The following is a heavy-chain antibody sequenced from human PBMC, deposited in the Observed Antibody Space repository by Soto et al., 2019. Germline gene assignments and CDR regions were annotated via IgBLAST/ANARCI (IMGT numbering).Heavy chain of an antibody. D-gene: IGHD6-13*01. J-gene: IGHJ6*02. Sequence: XSVKVSCKASVYTFTSYGISWVRQAPGQGLEWMGWISAYNGNTNYAQKLQGRVTMTTDTSTSTAYMELRSLRSDDTAVYYCARDGGAAADLLTGMDVWGQGTTVTVSS. CDR2: ISAYNGNT. V-gene: IGHV1-18*04. CDR1: VYTFTSYG. CDR3: ARDGGAAADLLTGMDV.